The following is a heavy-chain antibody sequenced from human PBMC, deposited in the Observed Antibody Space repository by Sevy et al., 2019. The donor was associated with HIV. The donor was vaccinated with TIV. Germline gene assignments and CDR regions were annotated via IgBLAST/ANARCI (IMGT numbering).Heavy chain of an antibody. Sequence: GGSLRLSCAASGFTFSDYYMSWIRQAPGKGLEWVSYISSSGSTIYYADSVKGRFTLSRDNAKNSLYLQMNSLRAEDTAVYYCARAAGDWAFYYFDYWGQGTLVTVSS. D-gene: IGHD3-16*01. CDR2: ISSSGSTI. J-gene: IGHJ4*02. V-gene: IGHV3-11*01. CDR3: ARAAGDWAFYYFDY. CDR1: GFTFSDYY.